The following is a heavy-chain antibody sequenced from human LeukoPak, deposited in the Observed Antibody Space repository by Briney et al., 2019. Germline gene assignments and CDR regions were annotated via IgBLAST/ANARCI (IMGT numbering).Heavy chain of an antibody. V-gene: IGHV1-18*01. CDR2: ISAYNGIT. Sequence: ASVKVSCKASGYTFTSYGISWVRQAPGQGLEWMGWISAYNGITNYAQKLQGRVTMTTDTSTSTAYMELRSLRSDDTAVYYCARPYYDSSAPPYDYWGQGTLVTVSS. J-gene: IGHJ4*02. CDR1: GYTFTSYG. CDR3: ARPYYDSSAPPYDY. D-gene: IGHD3-22*01.